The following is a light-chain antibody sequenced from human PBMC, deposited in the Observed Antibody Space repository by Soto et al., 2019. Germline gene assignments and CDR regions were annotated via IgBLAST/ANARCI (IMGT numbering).Light chain of an antibody. V-gene: IGKV3-15*01. CDR2: GAS. CDR3: QQYNDWPLT. CDR1: QTVNNNY. Sequence: DIVLTQSPGTLSLSPGERAILSCRASQTVNNNYLAWYHQKPGQAPRLLVYGASTRATGIPARFSGTGSGTEFTLTISSLQSEDFALYYCQQYNDWPLTFGQGTKVDIK. J-gene: IGKJ1*01.